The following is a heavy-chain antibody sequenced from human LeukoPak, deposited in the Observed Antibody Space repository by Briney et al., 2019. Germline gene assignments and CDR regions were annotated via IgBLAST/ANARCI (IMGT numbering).Heavy chain of an antibody. V-gene: IGHV4-39*01. D-gene: IGHD4-17*01. CDR3: TATVVGGMTTVTTGGY. CDR1: GGSISSTNYY. Sequence: SETLSLTCTVSGGSISSTNYYWGWIRQPPGKGLEWIGSIYYSGSTYYNPSLKSRVTISVDTSKNQFSLKLSSVTAADTAVYYCTATVVGGMTTVTTGGYWGQGTLVTVSS. J-gene: IGHJ4*02. CDR2: IYYSGST.